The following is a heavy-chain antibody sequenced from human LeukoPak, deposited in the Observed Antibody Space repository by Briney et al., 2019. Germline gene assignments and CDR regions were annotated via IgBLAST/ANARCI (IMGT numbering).Heavy chain of an antibody. Sequence: SETLSLTCTVSGGSISSYYWSWIRQPPGKGLEWIGYIYYSGSTNYNPSLKSRVTISVDTSKNQFSLKLSSVTAADTAVYYCASLSDYYDSSGYRTRGYFDYWGQGTLVTVSS. CDR1: GGSISSYY. V-gene: IGHV4-59*08. CDR3: ASLSDYYDSSGYRTRGYFDY. D-gene: IGHD3-22*01. J-gene: IGHJ4*02. CDR2: IYYSGST.